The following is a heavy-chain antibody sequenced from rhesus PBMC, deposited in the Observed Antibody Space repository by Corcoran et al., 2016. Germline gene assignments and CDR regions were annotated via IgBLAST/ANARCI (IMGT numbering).Heavy chain of an antibody. CDR1: GGSISSGYYY. J-gene: IGHJ4*01. V-gene: IGHV4-122*02. CDR3: ARDGPGTFDY. CDR2: ITSSGRT. Sequence: QVQLQESGPGLVKPSETLSLTCAVSGGSISSGYYYWSWVRQPPGKGLEWIGYITSSGRTSYNPSLKSRVTISRDTSKNHFSLKLSSVTAADTAVYYCARDGPGTFDYWGQGVLVTVSS. D-gene: IGHD1-38*01.